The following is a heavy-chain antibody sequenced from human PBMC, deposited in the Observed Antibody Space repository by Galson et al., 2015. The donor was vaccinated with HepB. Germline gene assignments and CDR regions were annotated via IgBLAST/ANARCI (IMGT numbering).Heavy chain of an antibody. CDR1: GYRFSGYF. J-gene: IGHJ3*01. CDR3: ARVEIVGDSPALDV. V-gene: IGHV1-2*06. Sequence: SVKVSCKASGYRFSGYFMNWVRQAPGLGLEWMGRINPNSGGTHYAQKFKDRVTVTRDTSTNSVYMELTKLTSDDTAMYYCARVEIVGDSPALDVWGQGTMVSVSS. CDR2: INPNSGGT. D-gene: IGHD1-26*01.